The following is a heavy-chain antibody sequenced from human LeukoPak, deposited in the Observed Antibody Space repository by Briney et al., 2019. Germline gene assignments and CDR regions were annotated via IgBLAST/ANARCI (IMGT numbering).Heavy chain of an antibody. D-gene: IGHD4-17*01. V-gene: IGHV3-11*05. J-gene: IGHJ4*02. CDR1: GFTFSDYY. CDR3: ARAGHYGDYVLGY. CDR2: ISSSSSYT. Sequence: GGSLRLSCAASGFTFSDYYMSWIRQAPGKGLEWVSYISSSSSYTNYADSVKGRFTISRDNAKNSLYPQMNSLRAEDTAVYYCARAGHYGDYVLGYWGQGTLVTVSS.